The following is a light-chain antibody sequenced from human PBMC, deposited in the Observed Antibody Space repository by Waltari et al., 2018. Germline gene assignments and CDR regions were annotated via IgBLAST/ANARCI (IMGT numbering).Light chain of an antibody. CDR2: EIK. CDR1: SSDVGTYKF. CDR3: CSYVTGDTWV. Sequence: QSALTQPASVSGSPGQSITISCTGSSSDVGTYKFVSWYQQHPGKAPKLMIYEIKQRPAGISNRFSGSKFGNTAVLTISGLQTDDEADYYCCSYVTGDTWVFGGGTRVAVL. J-gene: IGLJ3*02. V-gene: IGLV2-23*02.